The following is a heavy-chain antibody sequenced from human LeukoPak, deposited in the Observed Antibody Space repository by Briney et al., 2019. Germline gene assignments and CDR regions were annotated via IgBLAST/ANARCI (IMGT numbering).Heavy chain of an antibody. CDR3: ARDSDYYDRSGYKY. V-gene: IGHV3-23*01. D-gene: IGHD3-22*01. J-gene: IGHJ4*02. Sequence: GGSLRLSCAASGFTFSSYAMSWVRQAPGKGLEWVSAISGSGGSTYYADSVKGRFTISRDNSKNTLYLQMNSLRAEDTAVYYCARDSDYYDRSGYKYWGQGTLVTVSS. CDR1: GFTFSSYA. CDR2: ISGSGGST.